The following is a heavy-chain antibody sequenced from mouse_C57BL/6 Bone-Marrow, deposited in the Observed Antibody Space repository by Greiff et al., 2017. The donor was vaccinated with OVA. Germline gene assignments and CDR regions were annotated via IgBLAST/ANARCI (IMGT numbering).Heavy chain of an antibody. V-gene: IGHV1-19*01. CDR2: INPYNGGT. Sequence: VQLQQSGPVLVKPGASVKLSCKASGYTFTDYYMNWVKQSHGKSLEWIGVINPYNGGTSYNQKFKGKATLTVDKSSSTAYMELNRLTSEDSAVDYCENLLWPYYAMDYWGQGTSVTVSS. J-gene: IGHJ4*01. D-gene: IGHD2-1*01. CDR1: GYTFTDYY. CDR3: ENLLWPYYAMDY.